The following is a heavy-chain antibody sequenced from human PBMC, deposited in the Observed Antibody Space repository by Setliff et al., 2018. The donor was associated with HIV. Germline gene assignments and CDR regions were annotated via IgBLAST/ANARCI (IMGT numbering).Heavy chain of an antibody. D-gene: IGHD3-16*01. CDR1: GGSISSSSYY. J-gene: IGHJ6*03. V-gene: IGHV4-39*07. Sequence: ETLSLTCTVSGGSISSSSYYWGWIRQPPGKGLEWIGSIYYSGSTNYNPSLKSRVTLSVVTSKNQFSLKLSSVTAADTAVYYCARGLYTGSYYYMDVWGKGTTVTVSS. CDR3: ARGLYTGSYYYMDV. CDR2: IYYSGST.